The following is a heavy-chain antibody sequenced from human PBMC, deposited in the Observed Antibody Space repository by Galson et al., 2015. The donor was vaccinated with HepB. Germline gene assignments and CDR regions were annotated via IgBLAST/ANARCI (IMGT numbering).Heavy chain of an antibody. D-gene: IGHD2/OR15-2a*01. J-gene: IGHJ5*02. CDR3: ATEGKNTDLWLDP. CDR1: GGTFRTSS. CDR2: INPIFRVS. Sequence: SVKVSCKASGGTFRTSSILWVRQAPGRGLEWVGGINPIFRVSNYAQRFQGRVTITADESATTAYMELTSLRSEDTAIYYCATEGKNTDLWLDPWGQGTLLIVSS. V-gene: IGHV1-69*13.